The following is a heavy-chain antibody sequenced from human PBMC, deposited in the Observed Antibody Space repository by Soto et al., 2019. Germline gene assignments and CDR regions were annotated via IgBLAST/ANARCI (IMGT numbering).Heavy chain of an antibody. Sequence: QPGGSLRLSCAASGFTFSSYAMSWVRQAPGKGLEWVSAISGSGGSTYYADSVKGRFTISRDNSKNTLYLQRNSLRAEDTAVYYCAKDMGRRDYYYYGMACCGQGTTVTVAS. J-gene: IGHJ6*02. D-gene: IGHD3-10*01. CDR1: GFTFSSYA. V-gene: IGHV3-23*01. CDR2: ISGSGGST. CDR3: AKDMGRRDYYYYGMAC.